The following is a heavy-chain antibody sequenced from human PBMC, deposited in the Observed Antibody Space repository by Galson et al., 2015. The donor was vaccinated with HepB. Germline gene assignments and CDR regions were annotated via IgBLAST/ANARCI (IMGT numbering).Heavy chain of an antibody. V-gene: IGHV3-23*01. CDR2: ISGSGGST. D-gene: IGHD1-14*01. CDR3: AKEGEPYPWDIDY. Sequence: SLRLSCAASGFTFSSYAMSWVRQAPGKGLEWVSGISGSGGSTYYADSVKGRFTISRDKSKNILYLQMNSLRVEDTAVYYCAKEGEPYPWDIDYWGQGTLVTVSS. CDR1: GFTFSSYA. J-gene: IGHJ4*02.